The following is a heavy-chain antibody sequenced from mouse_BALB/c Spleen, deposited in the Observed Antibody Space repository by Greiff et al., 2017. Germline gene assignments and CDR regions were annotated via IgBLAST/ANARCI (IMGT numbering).Heavy chain of an antibody. Sequence: VMLVESGPGLVAPSQSLSITCTVSGFSLSRYSVHWVRQPPGKGLEWLGMIWGGGSTDYNSALKSRLSISKDNSKSQVFLKMNSLQTDDTAMYYCARNMITTSIYAMDYWGQGTSVTVSS. D-gene: IGHD2-4*01. V-gene: IGHV2-6-4*01. CDR3: ARNMITTSIYAMDY. J-gene: IGHJ4*01. CDR2: IWGGGST. CDR1: GFSLSRYS.